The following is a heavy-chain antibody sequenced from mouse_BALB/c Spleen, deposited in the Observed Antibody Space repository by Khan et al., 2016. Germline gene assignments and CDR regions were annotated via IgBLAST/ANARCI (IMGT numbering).Heavy chain of an antibody. CDR3: ARTVGNYGYFAY. CDR1: GYTFTTAG. V-gene: IGHV9-4*02. J-gene: IGHJ2*01. Sequence: QIQLVQSGPELKKPGETVRISCKASGYTFTTAGMQWVQKMPGKGLKWIGWINTHSGVPKYAEDFKGRFAFSLETSASTAYLQIRNLKNEETATYFCARTVGNYGYFAYWGQGTTLTVSS. CDR2: INTHSGVP. D-gene: IGHD2-1*01.